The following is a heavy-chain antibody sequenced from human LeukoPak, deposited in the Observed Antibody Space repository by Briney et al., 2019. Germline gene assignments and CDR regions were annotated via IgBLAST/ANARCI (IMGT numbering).Heavy chain of an antibody. CDR3: ARKKGAEGLDY. J-gene: IGHJ4*02. D-gene: IGHD3-16*01. Sequence: ASVKVSGKASGYTFTSYYIHWVRQAPGQGLEWMGILNPSSGSTSYAQNFQGRVAMTRDTSTSTVHLELSSLRSEDTAVYYCARKKGAEGLDYWGQGTLVTVSS. CDR1: GYTFTSYY. V-gene: IGHV1-46*01. CDR2: LNPSSGST.